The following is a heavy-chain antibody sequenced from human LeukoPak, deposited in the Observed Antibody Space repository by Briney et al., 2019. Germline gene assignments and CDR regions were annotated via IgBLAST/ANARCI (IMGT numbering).Heavy chain of an antibody. CDR2: IYTSGST. Sequence: SETLSLTCTVSGGSISSYYWSWIRQPAGKGLEWIGRIYTSGSTNYNPSLKSRVTMSVDTSKNQFSLKLSSVTAADTAVYYCARGGMRYDSSGYYYEESWFDPWGQGTLATVSS. V-gene: IGHV4-4*07. D-gene: IGHD3-22*01. CDR3: ARGGMRYDSSGYYYEESWFDP. J-gene: IGHJ5*02. CDR1: GGSISSYY.